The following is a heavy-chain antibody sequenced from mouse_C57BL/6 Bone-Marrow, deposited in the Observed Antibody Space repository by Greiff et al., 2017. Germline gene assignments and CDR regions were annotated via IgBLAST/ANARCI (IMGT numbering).Heavy chain of an antibody. CDR2: IDPSDSYT. V-gene: IGHV1-69*01. D-gene: IGHD2-13*01. CDR1: GYTFTSYW. CDR3: ESCGDCYCYAMDY. Sequence: VQLQQPGAELVMPGASVKLSCKASGYTFTSYWMHWVKQRPGQGLEWIGEIDPSDSYTNYNQKFKGKSTLTVAQSSSTASMQLRSLTSEDSAVSSGESCGDCYCYAMDYWGQGTSVTVSS. J-gene: IGHJ4*01.